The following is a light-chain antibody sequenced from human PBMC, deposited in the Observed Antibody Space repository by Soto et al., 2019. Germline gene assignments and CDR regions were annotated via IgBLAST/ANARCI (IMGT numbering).Light chain of an antibody. CDR1: NNDVGSYNL. CDR3: CSYSGSATLV. Sequence: QSALTQPASVSGSPGQSITISCTGANNDVGSYNLVSWYQQHPGKAPKLMIYEGTKRPSGVSNRFSGSKSGNTASLTISGLQAEDEAYFYCCSYSGSATLVFGGGTKLTVL. V-gene: IGLV2-23*01. J-gene: IGLJ2*01. CDR2: EGT.